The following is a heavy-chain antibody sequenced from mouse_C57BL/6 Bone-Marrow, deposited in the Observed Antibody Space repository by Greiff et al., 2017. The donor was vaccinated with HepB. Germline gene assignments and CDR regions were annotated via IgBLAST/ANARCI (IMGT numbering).Heavy chain of an antibody. Sequence: QVQLQQPGAELVKPGASVKVSCKASGYTFTSYWMHWVKQRPGQGLEWIGRIHPSDSDTNYNQKFKGKATLTVDKSSSTAYMQLSSLTSEDSAVYYCAIGDYYGSSYSYWYFDVWGTGTTVTVSS. D-gene: IGHD1-1*01. CDR1: GYTFTSYW. CDR3: AIGDYYGSSYSYWYFDV. CDR2: IHPSDSDT. V-gene: IGHV1-74*01. J-gene: IGHJ1*03.